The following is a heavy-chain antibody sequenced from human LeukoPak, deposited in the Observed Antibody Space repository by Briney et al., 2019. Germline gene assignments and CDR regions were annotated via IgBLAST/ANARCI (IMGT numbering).Heavy chain of an antibody. D-gene: IGHD4-23*01. CDR3: SRGSAVRWSHPSYFDY. CDR2: ISYDGSNK. CDR1: GVTFSNYA. J-gene: IGHJ4*02. V-gene: IGHV3-30*04. Sequence: AGGSLRLSCAASGVTFSNYAMHWVRQAPGKGLEWVAVISYDGSNKYYADSVKGRFTISRDNSQNTLYLQMNSLRPDDTAVYYCSRGSAVRWSHPSYFDYWGRGTLVTVSS.